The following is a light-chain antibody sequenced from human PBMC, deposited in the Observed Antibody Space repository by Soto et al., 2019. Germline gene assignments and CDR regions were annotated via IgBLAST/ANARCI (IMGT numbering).Light chain of an antibody. CDR2: DAS. Sequence: DIQMTQSPSTLSASVGDRVTITCRASQSISNWLAWYQQKPGKAPNLLIYDASSLESGVPSRFSGSGSGTEFTLTISSLQADDSATYYCQQYNSYSTFGQGTKVDIK. J-gene: IGKJ1*01. CDR1: QSISNW. CDR3: QQYNSYST. V-gene: IGKV1-5*01.